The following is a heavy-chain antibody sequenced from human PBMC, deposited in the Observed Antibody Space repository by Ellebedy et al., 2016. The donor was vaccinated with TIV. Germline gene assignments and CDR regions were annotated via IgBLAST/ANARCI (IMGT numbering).Heavy chain of an antibody. V-gene: IGHV4-30-4*01. J-gene: IGHJ4*02. CDR1: GGSISNSIYY. Sequence: MPSETLSLTCTVSGGSISNSIYYWSWIRPPPGLGLDWIGYIYYSGSTYYNPSLKSRVTISVDTSKNQFSLKLSSVTSADTAVYYFATDPYCSGGSCWPVWGQGTLVTVSS. D-gene: IGHD2-15*01. CDR2: IYYSGST. CDR3: ATDPYCSGGSCWPV.